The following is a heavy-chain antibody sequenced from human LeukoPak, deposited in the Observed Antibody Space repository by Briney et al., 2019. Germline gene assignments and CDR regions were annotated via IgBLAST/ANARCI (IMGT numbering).Heavy chain of an antibody. CDR3: ARGRYYISGASGY. J-gene: IGHJ4*02. V-gene: IGHV3-33*01. CDR1: GFTFSSYG. Sequence: GGSLRLSCAASGFTFSSYGMHWVRQAPGKGLEWVAVIWYDGSNKYYADSVKGRFTISRDNSKNTLYLQMNSLRAEDTALYYCARGRYYISGASGYWGQGTLVTVSS. CDR2: IWYDGSNK. D-gene: IGHD1-20*01.